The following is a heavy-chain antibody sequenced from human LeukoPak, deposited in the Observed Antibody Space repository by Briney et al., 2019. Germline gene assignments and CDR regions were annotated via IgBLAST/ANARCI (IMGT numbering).Heavy chain of an antibody. CDR1: GFTFSSYG. Sequence: GGSLRLSCAASGFTFSSYGMHWVRQAPGKGLEWVAFIRYDGSNKYYADSVKGRFTISRDNSKNTLYLQMNSLRAEDMALYYCAKGATGYSTSGYFDYWGQGTLVTVSS. CDR3: AKGATGYSTSGYFDY. V-gene: IGHV3-30*02. J-gene: IGHJ4*02. CDR2: IRYDGSNK. D-gene: IGHD6-13*01.